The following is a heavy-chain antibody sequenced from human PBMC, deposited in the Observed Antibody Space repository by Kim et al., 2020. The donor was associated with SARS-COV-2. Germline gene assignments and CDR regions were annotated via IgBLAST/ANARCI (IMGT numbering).Heavy chain of an antibody. V-gene: IGHV3-53*01. CDR3: ARDARSFYSNYFDY. D-gene: IGHD4-4*01. J-gene: IGHJ4*02. Sequence: AESVKGRFTISRDNSKNTLYLQMNSLRGEDTAVYYCARDARSFYSNYFDYWGQGTLVTVSS.